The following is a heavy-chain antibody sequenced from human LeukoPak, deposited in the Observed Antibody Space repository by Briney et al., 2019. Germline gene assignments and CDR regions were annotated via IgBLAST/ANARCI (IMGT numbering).Heavy chain of an antibody. V-gene: IGHV3-15*07. Sequence: GGSLRLSCAASGFTFSTAWMIWVRQAPGKGLEWVGRIKSFNNGGTIDYSAPVKGRFTISRDDSKNTLYLQMNSLKTEDTAVYYCVTDLVIKGYFDYWGQGALVTVSS. CDR1: GFTFSTAW. J-gene: IGHJ4*02. CDR2: IKSFNNGGTI. CDR3: VTDLVIKGYFDY. D-gene: IGHD2-21*01.